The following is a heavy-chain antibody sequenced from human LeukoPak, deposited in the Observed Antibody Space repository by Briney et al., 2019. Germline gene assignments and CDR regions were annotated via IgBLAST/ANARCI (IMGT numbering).Heavy chain of an antibody. V-gene: IGHV2-26*01. Sequence: ESGPVLVKPTETLTLTCTVSGFSRFSLNTARMGVSWIRQPPGKALEWLAHIFSNDEKSYRTSLKSRLTISKDPSKSQVVLTMTSMDPVDTATYYCARTDYDYVWGSYHPLDQWGQGTLVTVSS. D-gene: IGHD3-16*02. CDR3: ARTDYDYVWGSYHPLDQ. CDR1: GFSRFSLNTARMG. J-gene: IGHJ4*02. CDR2: IFSNDEK.